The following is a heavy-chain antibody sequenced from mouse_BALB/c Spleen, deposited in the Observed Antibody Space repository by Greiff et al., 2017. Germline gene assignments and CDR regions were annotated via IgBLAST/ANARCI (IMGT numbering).Heavy chain of an antibody. Sequence: VKLMESGPGLVAPSQSLSITCTVSGFSLTSYGVHWVRQPPGKGLEWLGVIWAGGSTNYNSALMSRLSISKDNSKSQVFLKMNSLQTDDTAMYYCARDDYGGAMDYWGQGTSVTVSS. CDR2: IWAGGST. CDR1: GFSLTSYG. D-gene: IGHD1-1*01. V-gene: IGHV2-9*02. CDR3: ARDDYGGAMDY. J-gene: IGHJ4*01.